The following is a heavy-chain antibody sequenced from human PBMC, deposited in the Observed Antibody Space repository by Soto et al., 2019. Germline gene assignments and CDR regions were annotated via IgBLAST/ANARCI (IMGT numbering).Heavy chain of an antibody. Sequence: ASVKVSCKASGYTFTSYGISWVRQAPGQGLEWMGWISAYNGKTNYAQKLQGRVTMTTDTSTSTAYMELRSLRSDDTAVYYCARATGSSTPPNYFDYWGQGTLVTVSS. V-gene: IGHV1-18*01. J-gene: IGHJ4*02. D-gene: IGHD6-6*01. CDR1: GYTFTSYG. CDR2: ISAYNGKT. CDR3: ARATGSSTPPNYFDY.